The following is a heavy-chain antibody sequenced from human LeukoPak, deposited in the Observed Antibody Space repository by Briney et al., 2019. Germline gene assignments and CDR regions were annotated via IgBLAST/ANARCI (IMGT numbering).Heavy chain of an antibody. D-gene: IGHD2-2*01. CDR2: IYYSGST. V-gene: IGHV4-39*01. CDR1: GGSISSSSYY. CDR3: ATVVVPAAAFDY. Sequence: SETLSLTCTVSGGSISSSSYYWGWIRQPPGKGLEWIGSIYYSGSTYYNPSLKSRVTISVDTSKNQFSLKLSSVTAADTAVYYCATVVVPAAAFDYWGQGTLVTVSS. J-gene: IGHJ4*02.